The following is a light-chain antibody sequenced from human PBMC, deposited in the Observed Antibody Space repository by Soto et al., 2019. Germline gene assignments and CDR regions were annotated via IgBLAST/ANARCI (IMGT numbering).Light chain of an antibody. CDR3: SSYAGSNNPHVV. CDR2: EVS. Sequence: QSALTQPPSASGSPGQSVTISCTGTSSDVGGYNYVSWYQQHPGKAPKLMIYEVSKRPSGVPDRFSGSKSGNTASLTVSGLQAEYEADYYCSSYAGSNNPHVVFGGGTKLTVL. V-gene: IGLV2-8*01. J-gene: IGLJ2*01. CDR1: SSDVGGYNY.